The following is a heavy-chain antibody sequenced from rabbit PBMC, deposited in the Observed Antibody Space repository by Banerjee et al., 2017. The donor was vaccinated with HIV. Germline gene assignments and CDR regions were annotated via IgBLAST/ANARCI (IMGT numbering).Heavy chain of an antibody. J-gene: IGHJ4*01. Sequence: QEQLKETGGDLVKPEGSLTLTCTASGFSFSNNYWICWVRQAPGKGLEWIACIYAGSSGNTYYASWAKGRFTISKTSSTTVTLQMTSLTAADTATYFCARDTGGGDEYYFDLWGPGTLVTVS. V-gene: IGHV1S45*01. CDR2: IYAGSSGNT. CDR1: GFSFSNNYW. CDR3: ARDTGGGDEYYFDL. D-gene: IGHD7-1*01.